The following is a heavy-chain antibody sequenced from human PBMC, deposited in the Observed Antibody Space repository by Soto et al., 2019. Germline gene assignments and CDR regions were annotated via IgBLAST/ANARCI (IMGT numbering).Heavy chain of an antibody. D-gene: IGHD5-12*01. CDR2: ISSSSSYI. CDR3: AREGSIVATYFDY. CDR1: GFTFSSYS. V-gene: IGHV3-21*01. Sequence: GGSLRLSCAASGFTFSSYSMNWVRQAPGKGLEWVSSISSSSSYIYYADSVKGRFTISRDNAKNSLYLQMNSLRAEDTAAYYCAREGSIVATYFDYWGQGTLVTVSS. J-gene: IGHJ4*02.